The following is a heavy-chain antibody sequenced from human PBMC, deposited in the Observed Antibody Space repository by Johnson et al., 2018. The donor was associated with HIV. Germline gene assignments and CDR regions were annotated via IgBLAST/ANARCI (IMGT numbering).Heavy chain of an antibody. D-gene: IGHD6-13*01. CDR1: GFTFSGYA. Sequence: QMQLVESGGGVVQPGRSLRLSCAASGFTFSGYAMHWVRQAPGKGLEWVAVIYYDGPNKNYAASVKGRFTISRDNSKNTLFLQMNSLRAEDTAVYYCAKDAAAAALRAFDNWGQGTMVTVSS. CDR3: AKDAAAAALRAFDN. V-gene: IGHV3-33*06. J-gene: IGHJ3*02. CDR2: IYYDGPNK.